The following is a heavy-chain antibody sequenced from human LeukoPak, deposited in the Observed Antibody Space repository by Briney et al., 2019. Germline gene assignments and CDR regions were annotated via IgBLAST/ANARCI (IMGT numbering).Heavy chain of an antibody. CDR3: AKDRGQRTQFYYYYYGMDV. CDR1: GFTFSSYA. J-gene: IGHJ6*02. V-gene: IGHV3-23*01. Sequence: GGSLRLSCAASGFTFSSYAMSWVRQAPGKGLEWVSAISGSGGSTYYADSVKGRFTISRDNSKNTLYLQMNSLRVEDTAVYYCAKDRGQRTQFYYYYYGMDVWGQGTTVTVSS. CDR2: ISGSGGST. D-gene: IGHD2-2*01.